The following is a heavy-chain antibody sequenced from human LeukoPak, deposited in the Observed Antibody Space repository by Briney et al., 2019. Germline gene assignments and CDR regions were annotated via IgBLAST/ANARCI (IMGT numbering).Heavy chain of an antibody. J-gene: IGHJ4*02. CDR2: IYYSGST. D-gene: IGHD3-10*01. CDR1: GGSIRSSSYY. CDR3: ARYYYGSGNFDY. Sequence: SETLSLTCTVSGGSIRSSSYYWGWIRQPPGKGLEWIGYIYYSGSTNYNPSLKSRVTTSVDTSKNQFSLKLSSVTAADTAVYYCARYYYGSGNFDYWGQGTLVTVSS. V-gene: IGHV4-61*05.